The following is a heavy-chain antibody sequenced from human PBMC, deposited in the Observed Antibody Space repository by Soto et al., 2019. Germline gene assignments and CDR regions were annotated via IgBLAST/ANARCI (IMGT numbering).Heavy chain of an antibody. CDR1: GFTFSTYG. CDR3: AKDSGYDSTD. V-gene: IGHV3-23*01. D-gene: IGHD3-22*01. Sequence: EVQLLESGGGLVQPGGSLRLSCAASGFTFSTYGMSWVRQAPGKGLEWISGLSASGGSTYADSVKGRFTISRDNSKNTLYLQMNSLGVEDTAIYYCAKDSGYDSTDWGQGTLVTVSS. CDR2: LSASGGST. J-gene: IGHJ4*02.